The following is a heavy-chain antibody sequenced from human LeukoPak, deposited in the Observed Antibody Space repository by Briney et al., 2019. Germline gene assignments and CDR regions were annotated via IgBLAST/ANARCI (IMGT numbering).Heavy chain of an antibody. Sequence: GESLKISCKASGNSFTSYWIAWVRQMPGKGLEWMGVIYCGDSDTRYSPSFQGQVTISADKSISIAYLQWSSLKATDTAMYYCASGLSRARHFDYWAREPWSPSPQ. V-gene: IGHV5-51*01. CDR1: GNSFTSYW. J-gene: IGHJ4*02. D-gene: IGHD6-6*01. CDR3: ASGLSRARHFDY. CDR2: IYCGDSDT.